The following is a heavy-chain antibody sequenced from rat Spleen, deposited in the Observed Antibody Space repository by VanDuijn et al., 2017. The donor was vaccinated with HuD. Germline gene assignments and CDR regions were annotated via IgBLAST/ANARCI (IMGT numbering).Heavy chain of an antibody. CDR2: ISTGGANT. V-gene: IGHV5-25*01. Sequence: EVQLVESGGGLVQPGRSLKLSCAASGFTFSDYYMAWVRQAPTKGLEWVASISTGGANTYYRDSVKGRFTISRDNTKSTLYLQMDSLRSEDTATYYCASHYDGTYPFAYWGQGTLVTVSS. CDR3: ASHYDGTYPFAY. J-gene: IGHJ3*01. CDR1: GFTFSDYY. D-gene: IGHD1-12*02.